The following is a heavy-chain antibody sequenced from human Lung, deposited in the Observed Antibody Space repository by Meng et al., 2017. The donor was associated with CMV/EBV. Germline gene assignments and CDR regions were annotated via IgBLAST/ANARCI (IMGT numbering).Heavy chain of an antibody. D-gene: IGHD6-19*01. CDR1: GGSISSSNW. Sequence: GQLQESGPGRVKPSGPLSPTCAVSGGSISSSNWWSWVRQPPGKGLEWIGEIYHSGSTNYNPSLKSRVTISVDKSKNQFSLKLSSVTAADTAVYYCASFPPPGKQWLVTDYWGQRTLVTVSS. CDR3: ASFPPPGKQWLVTDY. J-gene: IGHJ4*02. CDR2: IYHSGST. V-gene: IGHV4-4*02.